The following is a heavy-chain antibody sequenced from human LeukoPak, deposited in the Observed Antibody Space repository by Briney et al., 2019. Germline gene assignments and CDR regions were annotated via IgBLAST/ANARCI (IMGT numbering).Heavy chain of an antibody. V-gene: IGHV4-30-4*01. CDR1: GGSISSGDYY. D-gene: IGHD3-22*01. Sequence: SETLSPTCTVSGGSISSGDYYWSWIRQPPGKGLEWIGYIYYSGSTYYNPSLKSRVTISVDTSKNQFSLKLSSVTAADTAVYYCAREYYYDSSGYHHDAFDIWGQGTMVTVSS. CDR2: IYYSGST. CDR3: AREYYYDSSGYHHDAFDI. J-gene: IGHJ3*02.